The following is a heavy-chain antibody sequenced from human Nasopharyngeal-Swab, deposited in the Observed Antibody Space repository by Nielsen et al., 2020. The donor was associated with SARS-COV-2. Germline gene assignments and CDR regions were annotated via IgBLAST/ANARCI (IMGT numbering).Heavy chain of an antibody. V-gene: IGHV4-34*01. Sequence: SQTLSLTCAVYGGSFSGYYWSWIRQPPGKGLEWIGEINHSGSTSYNPSLKSRVTISVDTSKNQFSLKLSSVTAADTAVYYCARGGFVVVPAATPNAFDIWGQGTMVTVSS. D-gene: IGHD2-2*01. CDR3: ARGGFVVVPAATPNAFDI. CDR2: INHSGST. J-gene: IGHJ3*02. CDR1: GGSFSGYY.